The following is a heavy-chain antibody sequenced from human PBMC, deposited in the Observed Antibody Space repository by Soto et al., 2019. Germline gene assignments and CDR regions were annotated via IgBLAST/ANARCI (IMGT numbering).Heavy chain of an antibody. Sequence: GXSVKVSCKASGYTFTSYGISWVRQAPGQGLEWMGWISAYNGNTNYAQKLQGRVTMTTDTSTSTAYMELRSLRSDDTAVYYCARDRPGGGPLLKAAAGTYYFDYWGQGTLVTVSS. CDR1: GYTFTSYG. V-gene: IGHV1-18*01. CDR2: ISAYNGNT. D-gene: IGHD6-13*01. CDR3: ARDRPGGGPLLKAAAGTYYFDY. J-gene: IGHJ4*02.